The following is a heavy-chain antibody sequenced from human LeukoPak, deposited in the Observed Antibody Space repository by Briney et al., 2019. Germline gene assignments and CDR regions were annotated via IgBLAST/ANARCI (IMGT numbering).Heavy chain of an antibody. CDR3: ARDRGRDGYNFLPLKTPIVRYYFDY. D-gene: IGHD5-24*01. V-gene: IGHV1-2*02. CDR2: INPNSGGT. Sequence: ASVKVSCKASGYTFTGYYMHWVRQAPGQGLEWMGWINPNSGGTNYARKFQGRVTMTRDTSISTAYMELSRPRSDDTAVYYCARDRGRDGYNFLPLKTPIVRYYFDYWGQGTLVTVSS. CDR1: GYTFTGYY. J-gene: IGHJ4*02.